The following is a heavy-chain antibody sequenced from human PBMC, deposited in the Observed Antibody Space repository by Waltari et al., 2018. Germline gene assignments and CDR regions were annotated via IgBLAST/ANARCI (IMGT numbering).Heavy chain of an antibody. D-gene: IGHD5-12*01. CDR2: IRSNDYTGGT. CDR3: TKEDDGNDSGAFDL. Sequence: EVQLVESGGDLVQQGRSLRLSCTGSGFTFRDYAINWVRQAPGKGLSLLGFIRSNDYTGGTSFAASVGGRFSISRDDYKRTAYLEMNALQTDDSATYYCTKEDDGNDSGAFDLWGQGTLVTVSS. J-gene: IGHJ3*01. V-gene: IGHV3-49*04. CDR1: GFTFRDYA.